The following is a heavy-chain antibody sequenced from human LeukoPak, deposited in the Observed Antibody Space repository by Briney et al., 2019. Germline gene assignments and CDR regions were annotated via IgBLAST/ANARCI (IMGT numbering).Heavy chain of an antibody. V-gene: IGHV4-59*12. CDR3: ARTIAAAGTANDY. Sequence: PSETLSLTCTVSGGSISSYYWSWIRQPPGKGLEWIGYIYYSGTTNYNPSLKSRVTISVDTSKNQFSLKLSSVTAADTAVYYCARTIAAAGTANDYWGQGTLVTVSS. J-gene: IGHJ4*02. CDR2: IYYSGTT. CDR1: GGSISSYY. D-gene: IGHD6-13*01.